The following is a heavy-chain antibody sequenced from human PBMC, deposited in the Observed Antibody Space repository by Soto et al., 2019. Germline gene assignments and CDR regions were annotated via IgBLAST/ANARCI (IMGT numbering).Heavy chain of an antibody. J-gene: IGHJ4*02. CDR1: GGSISSSSYY. D-gene: IGHD2-21*02. V-gene: IGHV4-39*01. Sequence: QLQLQESGPGLVKPSETLSLTCTVSGGSISSSSYYWGWIRQPPGKGLEWIGSIYYSGSTYYNPSLKSRVTISVDTSKNQFSLKLSSVTAADTAVYYCAGICGGDCYGTDYWGQGTLVTVSS. CDR3: AGICGGDCYGTDY. CDR2: IYYSGST.